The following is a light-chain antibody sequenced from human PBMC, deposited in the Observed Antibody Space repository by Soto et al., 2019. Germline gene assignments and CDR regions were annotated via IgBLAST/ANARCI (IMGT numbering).Light chain of an antibody. Sequence: QSALTQPASVSGSPGQSITISCTGTSSDVGGYNYVSWYQQHPGKAPKPMIYEVSNRPSGVSNRFSGSKSGNTASLTISGLQAEDEADYYCSSYTSSSSYVVFGGGTQLTVL. CDR1: SSDVGGYNY. CDR3: SSYTSSSSYVV. J-gene: IGLJ2*01. V-gene: IGLV2-14*01. CDR2: EVS.